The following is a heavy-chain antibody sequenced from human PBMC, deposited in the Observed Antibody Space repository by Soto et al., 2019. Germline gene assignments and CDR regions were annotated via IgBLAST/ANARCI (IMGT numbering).Heavy chain of an antibody. D-gene: IGHD2-15*01. CDR2: IWFDGSDK. CDR1: GFTFSSYG. J-gene: IGHJ3*02. CDR3: ASLFCSASSCYSVGSFDI. V-gene: IGHV3-33*01. Sequence: QVQLVESGGGVVQPGRSLRLSCAASGFTFSSYGMHWVRQAPGKGLEWVALIWFDGSDKYYTESVKGRFTISRDNSKSTLYLKMNSLRGGDTGVYYCASLFCSASSCYSVGSFDIRAQGTRVTVSS.